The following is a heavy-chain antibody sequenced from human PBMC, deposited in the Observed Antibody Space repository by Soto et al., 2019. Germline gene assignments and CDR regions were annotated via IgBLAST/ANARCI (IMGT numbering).Heavy chain of an antibody. CDR3: AKHLGESYFDC. V-gene: IGHV4-39*01. J-gene: IGHJ4*02. Sequence: PSETLSLTCTVSGDSISSSTSFWGWVRQPPGKGLEWIGSIYYSGSTYYNPSLKSRVTISVDTSKNHFSLKLSSVTAADTAVYYCAKHLGESYFDCWGQGTLVTVSS. CDR1: GDSISSSTSF. CDR2: IYYSGST.